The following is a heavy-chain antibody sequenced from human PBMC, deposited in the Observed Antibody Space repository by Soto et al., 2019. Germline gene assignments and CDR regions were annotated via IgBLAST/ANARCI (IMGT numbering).Heavy chain of an antibody. Sequence: GGSLRLSCAASGFTFSSYAMSWVRQAPGKGLEWVSAISGSGGSTYYADSVKGRFTISRDNSKNQLYLQMNSLRAEDTAVYYCAKADRITIFGVVIISGASGYYFDYWGQGTLVTVSS. CDR1: GFTFSSYA. V-gene: IGHV3-23*01. J-gene: IGHJ4*02. CDR3: AKADRITIFGVVIISGASGYYFDY. CDR2: ISGSGGST. D-gene: IGHD3-3*01.